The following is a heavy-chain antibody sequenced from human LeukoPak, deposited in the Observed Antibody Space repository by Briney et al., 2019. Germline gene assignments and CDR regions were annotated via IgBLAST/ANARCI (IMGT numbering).Heavy chain of an antibody. D-gene: IGHD1-26*01. Sequence: PGGSLRLSCAASGFTVSSNYMSWVRQAPGKGLEWVSIIYVNDNTYYTDSVKGRFTISRDNSKNTLYLQMNSLRAEDTAVYYCAKTVGATRRDAFDIWGQGTMVTVSS. J-gene: IGHJ3*02. CDR1: GFTVSSNY. V-gene: IGHV3-66*03. CDR3: AKTVGATRRDAFDI. CDR2: IYVNDNT.